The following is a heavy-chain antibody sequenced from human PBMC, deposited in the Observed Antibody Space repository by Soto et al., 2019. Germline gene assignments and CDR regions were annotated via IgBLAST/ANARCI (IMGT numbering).Heavy chain of an antibody. J-gene: IGHJ5*02. CDR3: ARVGGTGTGWFDP. Sequence: PGGSLRLSCAAPGFTFSSYEMNWVRQAPGKGLEWVSYISSSGSTIYYADSVKGRFTISRDNAKNSLYLQMNSLRAEDTAVYYCARVGGTGTGWFDPWGQGTLVTVSS. CDR2: ISSSGSTI. D-gene: IGHD1-7*01. V-gene: IGHV3-48*03. CDR1: GFTFSSYE.